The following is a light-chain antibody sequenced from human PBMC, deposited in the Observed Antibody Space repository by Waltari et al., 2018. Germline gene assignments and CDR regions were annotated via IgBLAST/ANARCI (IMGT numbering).Light chain of an antibody. V-gene: IGLV2-11*01. CDR1: SNHVGAFNY. CDR2: DVS. Sequence: QSALTQPRSVSGSPGQSVTIPCTGTSNHVGAFNYVSWHQQHPGKAPKLMIYDVSKRPSGVPDRFSASKSGNTASLTISGLQAEDEADYYCCSYTGTYTHWVFGGGTKLTVL. J-gene: IGLJ3*02. CDR3: CSYTGTYTHWV.